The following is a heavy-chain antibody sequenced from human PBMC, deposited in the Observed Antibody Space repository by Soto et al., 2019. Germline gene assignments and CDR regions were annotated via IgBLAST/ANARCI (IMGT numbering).Heavy chain of an antibody. CDR2: ISGRGDKT. Sequence: EEQLLESGGGLVQPGGSLRLSCAASGFTFSSYAMSWVRQPPGKGLEWVSGISGRGDKTYYAGSVKGRFTISRDNSKNTLVLQMNSLRAEDTAVYFCAKEQYLSGWYGWFDPWGPGTLVTVSS. CDR1: GFTFSSYA. V-gene: IGHV3-23*01. CDR3: AKEQYLSGWYGWFDP. J-gene: IGHJ5*02. D-gene: IGHD6-19*01.